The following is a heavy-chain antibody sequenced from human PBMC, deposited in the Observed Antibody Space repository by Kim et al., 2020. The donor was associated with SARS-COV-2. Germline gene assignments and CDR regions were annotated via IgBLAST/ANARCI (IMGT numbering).Heavy chain of an antibody. Sequence: FDADSVEGRFTVSRDTSNNTLYLQMNGLRAEDTALYFCAKRFWNNGRNFDSWGQGTLVTVSS. V-gene: IGHV3-23*01. CDR3: AKRFWNNGRNFDS. D-gene: IGHD1-1*01. J-gene: IGHJ4*02.